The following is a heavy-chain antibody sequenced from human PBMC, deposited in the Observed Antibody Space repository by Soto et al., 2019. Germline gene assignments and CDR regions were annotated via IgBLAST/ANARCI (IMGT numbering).Heavy chain of an antibody. CDR2: ISSGGSDK. CDR1: GFTFSSFG. CDR3: AKDADIGAAGYYFDY. D-gene: IGHD6-13*01. J-gene: IGHJ4*02. V-gene: IGHV3-30*18. Sequence: LRLSCAASGFTFSSFGMHWVRQAPGKGLEWVAVISSGGSDKYYADSVKGRFTISRDNSRNTLYLQMNSLRAEDTAVYYCAKDADIGAAGYYFDYWGQGTLVTVSS.